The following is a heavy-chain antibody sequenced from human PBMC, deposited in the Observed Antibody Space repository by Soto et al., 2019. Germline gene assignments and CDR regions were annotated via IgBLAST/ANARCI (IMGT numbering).Heavy chain of an antibody. J-gene: IGHJ6*02. CDR1: GFTFNNYG. D-gene: IGHD4-4*01. V-gene: IGHV3-30*18. Sequence: QVQLVESGGGVVQPGRSLRLSCAASGFTFNNYGMHWVRQAPGKGLVWVTVISYDGSHKYYADSVKGRFTISRDNSKNTLYLQMKSLRDEDTAVYYCAKRRGDHSNYSWGIDVWGQGTTVTVAS. CDR3: AKRRGDHSNYSWGIDV. CDR2: ISYDGSHK.